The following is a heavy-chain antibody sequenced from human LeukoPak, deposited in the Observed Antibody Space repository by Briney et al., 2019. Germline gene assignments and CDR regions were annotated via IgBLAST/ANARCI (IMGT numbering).Heavy chain of an antibody. V-gene: IGHV3-21*01. J-gene: IGHJ4*02. CDR3: AKLGWGIVGATTFDY. CDR1: GFTFSSYS. D-gene: IGHD1-26*01. Sequence: GGSLRLSCAASGFTFSSYSMNWVRQAPGKGLEWVSSISSSSSYIYYADSVKGRFTISRDNAKNSLYLQMNSLRAEDTAVYYCAKLGWGIVGATTFDYWGQGTLVTVSS. CDR2: ISSSSSYI.